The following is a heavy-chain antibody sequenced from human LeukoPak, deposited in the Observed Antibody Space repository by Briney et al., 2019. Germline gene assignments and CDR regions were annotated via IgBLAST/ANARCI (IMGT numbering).Heavy chain of an antibody. CDR1: GGSLISGGYY. V-gene: IGHV4-31*03. CDR3: ASSEATTTPPPYGMDV. Sequence: NPSQTLSLTCTVSGGSLISGGYYWSWIRQHPGKGLEWIGYIYYSGSTFYNPSLKSRVTISLDTSKNQFSLKLSSVTAADTAVYYCASSEATTTPPPYGMDVWGQGTTVTVSS. J-gene: IGHJ6*02. D-gene: IGHD5-12*01. CDR2: IYYSGST.